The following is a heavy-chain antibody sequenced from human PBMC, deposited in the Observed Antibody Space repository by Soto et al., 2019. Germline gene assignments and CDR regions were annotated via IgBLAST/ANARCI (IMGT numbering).Heavy chain of an antibody. D-gene: IGHD1-1*01. Sequence: ASVKVSCKASGYTFTGYYMHWVRQAPGQGLEWMGWINPNSGGTNYAQKFQGRVTMARDTSISTAYMELSRLRSDDTAVYYCARDRELERCGMDVWGQGTTVTVSS. J-gene: IGHJ6*02. CDR1: GYTFTGYY. V-gene: IGHV1-2*02. CDR2: INPNSGGT. CDR3: ARDRELERCGMDV.